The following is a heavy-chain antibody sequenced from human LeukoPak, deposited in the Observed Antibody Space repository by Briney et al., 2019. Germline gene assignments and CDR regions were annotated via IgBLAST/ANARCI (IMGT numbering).Heavy chain of an antibody. Sequence: PGGSLRLSCAASGFTFTNYWMSWVRQAPGKGLELVANIKQDRSEKYYVDSVKGRFTISRDNSKNTLYLQMGSLRAEDMALYYCARGGGYSSSPIDYWGQGTLVTVSS. CDR3: ARGGGYSSSPIDY. V-gene: IGHV3-7*01. CDR1: GFTFTNYW. CDR2: IKQDRSEK. D-gene: IGHD6-13*01. J-gene: IGHJ4*02.